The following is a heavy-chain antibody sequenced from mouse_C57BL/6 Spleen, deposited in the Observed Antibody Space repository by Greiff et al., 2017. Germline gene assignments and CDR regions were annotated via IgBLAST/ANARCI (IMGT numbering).Heavy chain of an antibody. D-gene: IGHD3-2*02. Sequence: EVMLVESGGGLVQPGGSLKLSCAASGFTFSDYYMYWVRQTPEKRLEWVAYISNGGGSTYYPDTVKGRFTISRDNAKNTLYLQMSRLKSEDTAMYYCARPLAAQATSAMDYWGQGTSVTVSS. J-gene: IGHJ4*01. V-gene: IGHV5-12*01. CDR1: GFTFSDYY. CDR2: ISNGGGST. CDR3: ARPLAAQATSAMDY.